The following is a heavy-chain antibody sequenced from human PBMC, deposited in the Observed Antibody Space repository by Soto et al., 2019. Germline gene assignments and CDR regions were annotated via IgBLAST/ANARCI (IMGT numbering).Heavy chain of an antibody. J-gene: IGHJ4*02. CDR2: INDNGDLR. D-gene: IGHD2-21*02. V-gene: IGHV3-23*01. Sequence: GGSLRLSCVASGFTFGSYAMSWVRRAPGKGLEWVSTINDNGDLRYYADSVRGRFTISRDNSKNTLYLQLNNLRAEDTARYHCAKAFGDWYPFEKWGLGALVTVSS. CDR1: GFTFGSYA. CDR3: AKAFGDWYPFEK.